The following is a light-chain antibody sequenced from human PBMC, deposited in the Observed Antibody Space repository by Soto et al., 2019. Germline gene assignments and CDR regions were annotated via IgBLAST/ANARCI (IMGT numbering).Light chain of an antibody. V-gene: IGLV2-8*01. J-gene: IGLJ1*01. CDR3: KSYAGSNTYV. CDR2: EVV. Sequence: QSFLAQPPSASGSPGQSVTISCTGTKNDIGLYDFVSWYQHHPGKAPRLIIYEVVQRPSGVPDRFSGSKSGNTASLTVSGLQAADEADYFCKSYAGSNTYVSGSGTKVTVL. CDR1: KNDIGLYDF.